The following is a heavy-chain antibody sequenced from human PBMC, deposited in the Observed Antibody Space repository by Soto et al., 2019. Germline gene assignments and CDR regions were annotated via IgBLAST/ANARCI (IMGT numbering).Heavy chain of an antibody. V-gene: IGHV1-69*08. D-gene: IGHD5-12*01. CDR3: VRDAPIGSVFSGYDAIDS. J-gene: IGHJ4*02. CDR2: IIPIFGTG. CDR1: GGTFSTST. Sequence: QVQLERSGTEVKKPGSSVKVSCKASGGTFSTSTFTWVRQAPGQGLEWMGRIIPIFGTGDYAPKFQGRVLITADKSTSTVYMELSGLKAEDTAVFFCVRDAPIGSVFSGYDAIDSWGQGTLVTVSS.